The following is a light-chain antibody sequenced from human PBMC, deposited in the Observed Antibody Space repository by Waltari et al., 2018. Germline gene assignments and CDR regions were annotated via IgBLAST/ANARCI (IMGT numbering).Light chain of an antibody. CDR2: WAS. CDR3: HQYSSTPWT. CDR1: QSVLNRPNNKNN. Sequence: DLVMTQSPDSLAVSLGERATIRCKSSQSVLNRPNNKNNLAWFQQKPGQPPKLLFYWASTRESGVPDRFSGSGSGTDFTLTISSLQAEDVAVYYCHQYSSTPWTFGQGTKVEIK. J-gene: IGKJ1*01. V-gene: IGKV4-1*01.